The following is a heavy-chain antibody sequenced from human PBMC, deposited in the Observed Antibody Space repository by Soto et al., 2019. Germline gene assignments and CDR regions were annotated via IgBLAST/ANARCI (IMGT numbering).Heavy chain of an antibody. CDR3: ESSPFLLGYYFDH. J-gene: IGHJ4*02. D-gene: IGHD3-16*01. CDR2: IYYSGST. CDR1: GGSISSYY. Sequence: QVQLQESGPGLVKPSETLSLTCTVSGGSISSYYWSWIRQPPGQGLEWIGYIYYSGSTSYTPPLKSRLTISVDTSNNQYSLNLTSVTAADTAVYYGESSPFLLGYYFDHWGQGTLVTVSS. V-gene: IGHV4-59*08.